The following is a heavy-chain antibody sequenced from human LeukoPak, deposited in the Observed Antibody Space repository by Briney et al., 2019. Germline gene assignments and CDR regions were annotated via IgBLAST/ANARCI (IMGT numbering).Heavy chain of an antibody. CDR2: INCNSGGT. CDR3: ARDTSRAAGPR. D-gene: IGHD6-13*01. CDR1: GYTLTGYY. J-gene: IGHJ4*02. V-gene: IGHV1-2*06. Sequence: GASVKVSCKASGYTLTGYYIYWARQAPGQGLEWMGRINCNSGGTDYGQKFQGRVTMTRDTSVTTAYMELSRLTSDDTAVYYCARDTSRAAGPRWGQGTLVTVSS.